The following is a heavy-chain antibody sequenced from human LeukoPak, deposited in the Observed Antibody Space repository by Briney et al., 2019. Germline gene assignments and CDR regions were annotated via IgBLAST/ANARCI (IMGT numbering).Heavy chain of an antibody. CDR1: GFILSSNY. CDR3: ARCPVTTHWYFDL. J-gene: IGHJ2*01. V-gene: IGHV3-66*01. D-gene: IGHD4-11*01. Sequence: VGSLRLSCAASGFILSSNYMSWVRQAPRKGLEWVSVIYSGGSKYYADPGKGRISISRDNYKNSLYLQMNSLRAEDTAVYYCARCPVTTHWYFDLWGRGTLVTVSS. CDR2: IYSGGSK.